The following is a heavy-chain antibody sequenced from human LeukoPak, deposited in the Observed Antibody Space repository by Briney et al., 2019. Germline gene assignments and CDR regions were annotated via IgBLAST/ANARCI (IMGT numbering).Heavy chain of an antibody. J-gene: IGHJ5*02. Sequence: SETLSLTCTVSGYSISSGYYWGWIRQPPGKGLEWIGTIYHSGSTYYNASLESRVTISVDTSKNQFSLKLSSVTAADTAVYYCARAYSSSWYFNWFDPWGQGTLVTVSS. CDR1: GYSISSGYY. D-gene: IGHD6-13*01. V-gene: IGHV4-38-2*02. CDR2: IYHSGST. CDR3: ARAYSSSWYFNWFDP.